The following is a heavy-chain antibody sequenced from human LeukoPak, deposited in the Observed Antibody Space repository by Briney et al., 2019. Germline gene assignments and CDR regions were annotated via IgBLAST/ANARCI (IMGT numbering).Heavy chain of an antibody. D-gene: IGHD6-13*01. CDR3: ATRGAIAAADDY. J-gene: IGHJ4*01. CDR2: IIPIFGTA. Sequence: ASVKVSCKASGGTFSSYAISWVRQAPGQELEWMGGIIPIFGTANYAQKFQGRVTITADESTSTAYMELSSLRSEDTAVYYCATRGAIAAADDYWGQEPWSPSPQ. V-gene: IGHV1-69*13. CDR1: GGTFSSYA.